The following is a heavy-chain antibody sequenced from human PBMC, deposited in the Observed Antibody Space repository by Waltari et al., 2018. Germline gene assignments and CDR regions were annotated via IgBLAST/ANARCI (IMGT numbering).Heavy chain of an antibody. Sequence: EVQLLESGGGLVQPGGSLTLSCAASGIDVCDHYLSRVRQAPGKGLEWVAGLFRAGSTFYADSVKGRFTTSRDNSKNTLYLQMNNLRIEDTGVYYCARPIPPPAYCSDDCYSDYWGQGILVIVSS. J-gene: IGHJ4*02. CDR3: ARPIPPPAYCSDDCYSDY. CDR1: GIDVCDHY. CDR2: LFRAGST. D-gene: IGHD2-21*02. V-gene: IGHV3-66*02.